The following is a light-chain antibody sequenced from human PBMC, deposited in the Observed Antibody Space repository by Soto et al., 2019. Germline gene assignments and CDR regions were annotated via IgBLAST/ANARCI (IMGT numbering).Light chain of an antibody. CDR3: QQYGFSPRT. CDR2: GAS. V-gene: IGKV3-15*01. J-gene: IGKJ1*01. Sequence: EIVMTQSPATLSVSPGERATLSCRASQSVSSNLAWYQQKPGQAPRLLIYGASTRATGIPARFSGSGSGTDFTLTISRLEPEDFEVYYCQQYGFSPRTLGQGTKVDI. CDR1: QSVSSN.